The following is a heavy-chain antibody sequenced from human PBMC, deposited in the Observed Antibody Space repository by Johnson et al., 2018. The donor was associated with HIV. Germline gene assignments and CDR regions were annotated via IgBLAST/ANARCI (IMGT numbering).Heavy chain of an antibody. CDR3: ARDQLELRDDAFDI. V-gene: IGHV3-11*01. J-gene: IGHJ3*02. Sequence: QVQLVESGGGLVQPGGSLRLSCAASGFIFSDYSMSWIRQAPGRGLEWVSYISSSGSTIYYAASVKGRFTISRDNAKNSLYLQMNSLRAEDTALYYCARDQLELRDDAFDIWGQGTMVTVSS. CDR1: GFIFSDYS. D-gene: IGHD1-7*01. CDR2: ISSSGSTI.